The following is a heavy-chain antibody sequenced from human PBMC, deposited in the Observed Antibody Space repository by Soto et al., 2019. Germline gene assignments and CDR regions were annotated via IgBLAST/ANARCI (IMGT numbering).Heavy chain of an antibody. CDR2: IYSGGTT. Sequence: PGGSLRLSCATYGVTVSSNYMSWVRQAPGKGLEWVSLIYSGGTTYYADPVKGRFTISRDSSKNTLYLQMNSLRAEDTAVYYCARDGITGTTDYYYYYGMDVWGQGTTVTVSS. CDR1: GVTVSSNY. V-gene: IGHV3-53*01. CDR3: ARDGITGTTDYYYYYGMDV. D-gene: IGHD1-7*01. J-gene: IGHJ6*02.